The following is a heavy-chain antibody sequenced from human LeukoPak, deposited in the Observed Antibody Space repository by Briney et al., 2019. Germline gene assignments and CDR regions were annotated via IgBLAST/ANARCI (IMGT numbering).Heavy chain of an antibody. D-gene: IGHD6-19*01. Sequence: GGSLRLSCAASGFTFSSYAVQWVRQARGKGLEGVAVISYDGSNKYYADCVKGRFTIYRDNSKNTLYLQMNSLRAEETAVYYCATSPESSGWYYFDYWGQGTLVTVSS. CDR3: ATSPESSGWYYFDY. CDR2: ISYDGSNK. CDR1: GFTFSSYA. J-gene: IGHJ4*02. V-gene: IGHV3-30*04.